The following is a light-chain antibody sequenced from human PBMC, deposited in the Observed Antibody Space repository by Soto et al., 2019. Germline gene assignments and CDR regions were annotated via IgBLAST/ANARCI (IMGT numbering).Light chain of an antibody. CDR3: ASWDDCLSGYV. Sequence: QSVLTQPPSASGKPGQRLTISCSGSTSNILRNYVYWYRQFPGTAPRLLISMNDQRPSGVPDRFSGSKSGTSASLAISGLRSEDEADYYCASWDDCLSGYVFGTGTKVTLL. CDR1: TSNILRNY. CDR2: MND. V-gene: IGLV1-47*01. J-gene: IGLJ1*01.